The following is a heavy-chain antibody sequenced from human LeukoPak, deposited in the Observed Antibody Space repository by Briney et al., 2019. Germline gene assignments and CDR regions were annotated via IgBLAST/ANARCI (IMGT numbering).Heavy chain of an antibody. V-gene: IGHV4-31*11. CDR1: GGSFSGYY. J-gene: IGHJ4*02. Sequence: SETLSLTCAVYGGSFSGYYWSWIRQHPGKGLEWIGYIYYSGSTYYNPSLKSRVTISVDTSKNQFSLKLSSVTAADTAVYYCASGPAAGTDFDYWGQGTLVTVSS. CDR3: ASGPAAGTDFDY. CDR2: IYYSGST. D-gene: IGHD6-13*01.